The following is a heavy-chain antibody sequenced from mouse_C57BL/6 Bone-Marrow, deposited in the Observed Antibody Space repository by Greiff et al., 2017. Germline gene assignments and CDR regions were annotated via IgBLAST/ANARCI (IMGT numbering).Heavy chain of an antibody. D-gene: IGHD1-1*02. V-gene: IGHV14-3*01. CDR2: IDPANGNT. CDR3: AREMGGKPLYYAMDY. CDR1: GYTFTSYG. J-gene: IGHJ4*01. Sequence: VQLQQSGAELARPGASVKLSCKASGYTFTSYGISWVKQRPEQGLEWIGRIDPANGNTKYAPKFQGKATITADTSSNTAYLQLSSLTSEDTAIYYCAREMGGKPLYYAMDYWGQGTSVTVSS.